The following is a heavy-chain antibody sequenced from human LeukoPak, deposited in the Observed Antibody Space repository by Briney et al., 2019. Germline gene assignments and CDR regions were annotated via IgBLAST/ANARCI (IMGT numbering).Heavy chain of an antibody. CDR2: ISGGGGST. CDR1: GFTFSSYV. V-gene: IGHV3-23*01. J-gene: IGHJ4*02. Sequence: TGGSLRLSCAASGFTFSSYVMSWVRHAPGKGLEWVSSISGGGGSTYYADSVKGRFTISRDNSKNTLFLQMNSLRAEDTAVYYCAKGNNYGDFYWGQGTVVTVSS. CDR3: AKGNNYGDFY. D-gene: IGHD4-17*01.